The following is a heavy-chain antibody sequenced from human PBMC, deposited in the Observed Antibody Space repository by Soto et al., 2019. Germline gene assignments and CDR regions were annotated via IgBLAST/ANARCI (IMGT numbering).Heavy chain of an antibody. Sequence: EAQLAESGGGSVQPGGSLRLSCAASGFTFTDFWIHWVRQVPGKGLVWVARIDLDGSGTSYADFVKGRFTISRDNAKHTVHLQMSSLSVEDTALYYCTTAFEYWGQGAPVTVSP. V-gene: IGHV3-74*01. CDR2: IDLDGSGT. CDR3: TTAFEY. CDR1: GFTFTDFW. J-gene: IGHJ4*02.